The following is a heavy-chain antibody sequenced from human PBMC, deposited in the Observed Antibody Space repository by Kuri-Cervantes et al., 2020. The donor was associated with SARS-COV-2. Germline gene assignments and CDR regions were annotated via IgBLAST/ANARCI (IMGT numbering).Heavy chain of an antibody. J-gene: IGHJ6*03. CDR1: GFTFSSYW. V-gene: IGHV3-7*01. D-gene: IGHD2-2*02. Sequence: GGSLRLSCAASGFTFSSYWMSWVRQAPGKGLEWVANIKQDGSEKYYVDSVKGRFTISRDNAKNSLYLQMNSLRAEDTAVYYFARDGGHCSSTSCYMGVIDYYMDVWGKGTTVTVSS. CDR2: IKQDGSEK. CDR3: ARDGGHCSSTSCYMGVIDYYMDV.